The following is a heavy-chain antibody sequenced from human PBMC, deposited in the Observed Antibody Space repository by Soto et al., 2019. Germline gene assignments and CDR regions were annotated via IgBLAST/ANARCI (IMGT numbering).Heavy chain of an antibody. V-gene: IGHV4-30-2*01. J-gene: IGHJ5*02. CDR1: GGSISSGGYS. D-gene: IGHD2-21*01. CDR3: AGVRGPYCGGECYPPTPNWFDP. Sequence: QLQLQESGSGLVKPSQTLSLTCAVSGGSISSGGYSWSWIRQPPGKGLEWIGYIYHSGSTYYNPSLKSPATISVDRPQNQFSRKLSSVTAADSAVYYCAGVRGPYCGGECYPPTPNWFDPWGQGTLVTVSS. CDR2: IYHSGST.